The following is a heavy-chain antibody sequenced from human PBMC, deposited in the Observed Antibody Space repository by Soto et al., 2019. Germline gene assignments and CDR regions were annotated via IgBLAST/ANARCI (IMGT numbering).Heavy chain of an antibody. Sequence: AGGSLRLSCAASGFTVSSYAMHWVRQAPGKGLEWVALISYDGSDKDYADSVKGRFTISRDNSRNTLFLQMNSLRAEDTAVYYCARDYYKYYDSSGYYRSPTYWGQGTLVTVSS. D-gene: IGHD3-22*01. V-gene: IGHV3-30-3*01. J-gene: IGHJ4*02. CDR2: ISYDGSDK. CDR3: ARDYYKYYDSSGYYRSPTY. CDR1: GFTVSSYA.